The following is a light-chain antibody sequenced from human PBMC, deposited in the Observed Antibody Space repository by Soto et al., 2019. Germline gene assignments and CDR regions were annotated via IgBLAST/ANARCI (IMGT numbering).Light chain of an antibody. J-gene: IGLJ1*01. CDR1: NSDVGGYNY. Sequence: QSVLTQPRSVSGSPGQSVTISCTGTNSDVGGYNYVSWYQHHPGKAPKVIIYDVIKRPSGVPDRFSGSRSGNTASLTISGLQAEDEADFYCCSYAGRYASYVFGSGTKVTVL. V-gene: IGLV2-11*01. CDR2: DVI. CDR3: CSYAGRYASYV.